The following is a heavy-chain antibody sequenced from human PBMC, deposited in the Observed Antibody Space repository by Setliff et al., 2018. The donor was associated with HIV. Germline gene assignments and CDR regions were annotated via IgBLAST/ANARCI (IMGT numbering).Heavy chain of an antibody. J-gene: IGHJ4*02. D-gene: IGHD4-17*01. Sequence: SETLSLTCTVSGGSASNSRYYWAWIRQPPGKGLEYIGSIYYNEKTYYSPSLKGRVTISVDTSKNQFSLNLTSVTAADTAVYFCARVETTVTSRLDYWGQGTLVTVSS. CDR2: IYYNEKT. CDR3: ARVETTVTSRLDY. CDR1: GGSASNSRYY. V-gene: IGHV4-39*01.